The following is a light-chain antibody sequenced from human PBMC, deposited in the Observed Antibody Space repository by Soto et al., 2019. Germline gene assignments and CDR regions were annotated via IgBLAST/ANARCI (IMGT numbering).Light chain of an antibody. V-gene: IGKV1-39*01. J-gene: IGKJ2*01. CDR1: QSISKY. CDR2: LAS. Sequence: DIQMTQSPSSLSASVGDRVTMTCRAGQSISKYLNWYQRNPGKAPKLLIYLASKLQSGVPSRFSGTGSGTDFALTISSLQPEDVATYYCQQTYSIPYTFGQGTKLELK. CDR3: QQTYSIPYT.